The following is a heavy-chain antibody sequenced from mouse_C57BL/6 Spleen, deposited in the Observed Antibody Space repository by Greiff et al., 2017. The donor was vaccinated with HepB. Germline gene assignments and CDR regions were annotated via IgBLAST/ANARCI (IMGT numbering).Heavy chain of an antibody. CDR2: ISSGGSYT. J-gene: IGHJ2*01. V-gene: IGHV5-6*02. D-gene: IGHD4-1*02. CDR3: ARGATGPYFDY. CDR1: GFTFSSYG. Sequence: EVKLQESGGDLVKPGGSLKLSCAASGFTFSSYGMSWVRQTPDKRLEWVATISSGGSYTYYPDSVKGRFTISRDNAKNTLYLQMSSLKSEDTAMYYCARGATGPYFDYWGQGTTLTVSS.